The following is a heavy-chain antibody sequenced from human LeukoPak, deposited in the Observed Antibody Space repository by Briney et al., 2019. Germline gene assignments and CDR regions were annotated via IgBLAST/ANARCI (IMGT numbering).Heavy chain of an antibody. J-gene: IGHJ4*02. CDR1: GFTFSSFP. CDR2: ISSRSSYI. V-gene: IGHV3-21*01. Sequence: GGSLRLSCSASGFTFSSFPMHWVRQAPGKGLEWVSSISSRSSYIYDADSVKGRFTISRDNAENSLYLQMNSLRAEDTAVYYCARVSSGWNFDYWGQGTLVTVSS. D-gene: IGHD6-19*01. CDR3: ARVSSGWNFDY.